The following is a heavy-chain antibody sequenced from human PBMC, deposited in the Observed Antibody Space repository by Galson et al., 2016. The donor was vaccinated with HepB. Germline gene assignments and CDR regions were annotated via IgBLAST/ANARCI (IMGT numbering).Heavy chain of an antibody. CDR1: GYTFSSYG. D-gene: IGHD2-21*02. CDR2: ISTYNGNT. CDR3: ARGGDLTYCGGDCYLFDT. Sequence: SVKVSCKASGYTFSSYGISWVRQAPGQGLEWMGWISTYNGNTKYAQNLQGGVTMTTDTSTTTAYMELRSLRSDDTAVYYCARGGDLTYCGGDCYLFDTWGQGTLVTVSS. J-gene: IGHJ4*02. V-gene: IGHV1-18*01.